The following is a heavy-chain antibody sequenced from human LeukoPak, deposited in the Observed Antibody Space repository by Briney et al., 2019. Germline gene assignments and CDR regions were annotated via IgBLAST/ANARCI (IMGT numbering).Heavy chain of an antibody. Sequence: GGSLTLSCAASGFTFSSYSMNWVRQAPGKGLEWVSSIISSSSYIYYADSVKGRFTISRDNAKNSLYLQMNSLRAEDTAAYYCARDGELWFGELLDYWGQGTLVTVSS. D-gene: IGHD3-10*01. CDR1: GFTFSSYS. J-gene: IGHJ4*02. V-gene: IGHV3-21*01. CDR2: IISSSSYI. CDR3: ARDGELWFGELLDY.